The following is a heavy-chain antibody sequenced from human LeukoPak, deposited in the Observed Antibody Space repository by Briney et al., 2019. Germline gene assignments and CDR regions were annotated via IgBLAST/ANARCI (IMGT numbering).Heavy chain of an antibody. CDR1: GGSISSGGYY. Sequence: SETLSLTCTVSGGSISSGGYYWSWIRQHPGKGLEWIGYIYYSGSTYYNPSLKSRVTISVDTSKNQFSLKLSSVTAADTAVYYCARETYDFWSGSTDAFDIWGQGTMVTVSS. CDR2: IYYSGST. CDR3: ARETYDFWSGSTDAFDI. D-gene: IGHD3-3*01. J-gene: IGHJ3*02. V-gene: IGHV4-31*03.